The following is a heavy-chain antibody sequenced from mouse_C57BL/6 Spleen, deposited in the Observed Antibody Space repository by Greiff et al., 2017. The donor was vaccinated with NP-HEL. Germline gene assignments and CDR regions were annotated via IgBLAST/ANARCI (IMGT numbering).Heavy chain of an antibody. V-gene: IGHV1-54*01. CDR2: INPGSGGT. J-gene: IGHJ2*01. CDR3: AREYYGSRGYFDY. Sequence: QVQLQQSGAELVRPGTSVKVSCKASGYAFTNYLIEWVKQRPGQGLEWIGVINPGSGGTNYNEKFKGKATLTADKSSSTAYMQLSSLTSEDSAVYFCAREYYGSRGYFDYWGQGTTLTVSS. D-gene: IGHD1-1*01. CDR1: GYAFTNYL.